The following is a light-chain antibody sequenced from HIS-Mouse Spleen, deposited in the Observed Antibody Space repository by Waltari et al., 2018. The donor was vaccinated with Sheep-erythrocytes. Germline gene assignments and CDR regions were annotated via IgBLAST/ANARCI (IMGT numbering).Light chain of an antibody. CDR1: SSDVGGYHY. CDR3: SSYAGSNNWV. Sequence: QSALTQPPSASGSPGQSVTLPCTGPSSDVGGYHYVPWYQQHPGKAPKLMIYEVSKRPSGVPDRFSGSKSGNTASLTVSGLQAEDEADYYCSSYAGSNNWVFGGGTKLTVL. V-gene: IGLV2-8*01. CDR2: EVS. J-gene: IGLJ3*02.